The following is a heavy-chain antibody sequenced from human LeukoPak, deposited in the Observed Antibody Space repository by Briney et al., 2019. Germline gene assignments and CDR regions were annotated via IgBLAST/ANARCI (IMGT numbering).Heavy chain of an antibody. Sequence: ASVKVSCKASGYTFTGYYMHWVRQAPGQGLEWMGWINPNSGGTNYAQKFQGRVTMTRGTSISTAYMELSRLRSDDTAVYYCARRDDYYDSSGYVNWFDPWGQGTLVTVSS. CDR2: INPNSGGT. J-gene: IGHJ5*02. D-gene: IGHD3-22*01. CDR1: GYTFTGYY. V-gene: IGHV1-2*02. CDR3: ARRDDYYDSSGYVNWFDP.